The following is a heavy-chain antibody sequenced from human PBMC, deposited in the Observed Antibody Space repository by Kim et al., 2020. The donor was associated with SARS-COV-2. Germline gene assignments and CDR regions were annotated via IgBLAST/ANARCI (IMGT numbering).Heavy chain of an antibody. Sequence: GGSLRLSCAASGFTFSSYAMHWVRQAPGKGLEWVAVISYDGSNKYYADSVKGRFTISRDNFKNTLYLQMNSLRAEDTAVYYCARPQGGSYMTAFDYWGEG. V-gene: IGHV3-30-3*01. CDR3: ARPQGGSYMTAFDY. CDR1: GFTFSSYA. CDR2: ISYDGSNK. D-gene: IGHD1-26*01. J-gene: IGHJ4*02.